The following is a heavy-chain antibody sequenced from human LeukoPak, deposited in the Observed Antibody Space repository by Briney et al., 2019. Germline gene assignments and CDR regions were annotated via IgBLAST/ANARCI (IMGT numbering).Heavy chain of an antibody. J-gene: IGHJ6*02. D-gene: IGHD3-10*01. V-gene: IGHV3-9*01. CDR1: GFTFDDYG. CDR3: AKTMIRGVYSYYAMDV. CDR2: ISWDSGSI. Sequence: PGRSLRLSSVASGFTFDDYGMHWGRQAPGKGLESVSGISWDSGSIVYAASVKGRFTISRDNAKNSLYLQMNSLRAEDTALYFCAKTMIRGVYSYYAMDVWGQGTTVTVSS.